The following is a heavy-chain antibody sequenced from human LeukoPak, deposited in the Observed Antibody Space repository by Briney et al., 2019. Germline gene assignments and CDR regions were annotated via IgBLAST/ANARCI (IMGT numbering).Heavy chain of an antibody. D-gene: IGHD1/OR15-1a*01. CDR3: ARREQEFFDY. V-gene: IGHV4-39*01. Sequence: PSETLSLTCSVSGGSISSSRYYWGRIRQPPGNGLEWIGHSYYNGSTYYNPYLKSRDTISVDTSQNQFSLKLSSVTAADTAVYYCARREQEFFDYWGQGTLVTVSS. CDR2: SYYNGST. CDR1: GGSISSSRYY. J-gene: IGHJ4*02.